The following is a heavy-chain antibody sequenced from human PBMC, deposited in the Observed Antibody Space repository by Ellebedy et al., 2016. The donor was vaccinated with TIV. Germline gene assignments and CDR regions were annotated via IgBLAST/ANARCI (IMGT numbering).Heavy chain of an antibody. CDR3: ATDRDRRWFYF. CDR2: MSSSGST. J-gene: IGHJ5*01. V-gene: IGHV4-39*07. CDR1: GDSTYSSNFY. Sequence: SETLSLXXSVSGDSTYSSNFYWGWVRQPPGKGLEWTGSMSSSGSTYYNPSLKSRVTMSVDTSQFSLKLTSVTAADTAVYYCATDRDRRWFYFWGQGTLVTVSS.